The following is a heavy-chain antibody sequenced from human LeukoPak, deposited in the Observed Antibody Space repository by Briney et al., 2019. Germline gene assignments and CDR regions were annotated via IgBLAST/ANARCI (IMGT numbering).Heavy chain of an antibody. J-gene: IGHJ5*02. CDR1: GGSISSYY. Sequence: PSETLSLTCTVSGGSISSYYWSWIRQPPGKGLEWIGEINHSGSTNYNPSLKSRVTISVDTPKNQFSLKLSSVTAADTAVYYCARVWNGYYYFWFDPWGQGTLVTVSS. V-gene: IGHV4-34*01. CDR3: ARVWNGYYYFWFDP. CDR2: INHSGST. D-gene: IGHD3-22*01.